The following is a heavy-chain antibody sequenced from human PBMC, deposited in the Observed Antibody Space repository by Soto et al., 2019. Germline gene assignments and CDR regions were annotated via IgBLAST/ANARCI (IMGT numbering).Heavy chain of an antibody. J-gene: IGHJ3*02. CDR3: ARSLIPRHEGFDI. D-gene: IGHD2-2*02. CDR1: GLTFSTYW. Sequence: PGGSLRLSCAASGLTFSTYWMSWVRQAPGKGLEWVANIKPDGNEKYYVDSVKGRFTISRDNAKNSLYLQMNSLRVEDTAAYYCARSLIPRHEGFDIWCQATMVTVSS. CDR2: IKPDGNEK. V-gene: IGHV3-7*01.